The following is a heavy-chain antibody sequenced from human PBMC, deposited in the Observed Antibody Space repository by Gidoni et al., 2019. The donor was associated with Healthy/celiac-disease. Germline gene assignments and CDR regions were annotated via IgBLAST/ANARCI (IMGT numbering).Heavy chain of an antibody. D-gene: IGHD6-19*01. V-gene: IGHV3-23*01. CDR2: IRGSGGST. CDR1: GFTFSSYA. Sequence: EVQLLESGGGLVQPGGSLRLSCAASGFTFSSYAMSWVRQAPGKVLGWVSAIRGSGGSTYYADSVKGRFTISRDNSKNTLYLQMNSLRAEDTAVYYCAKDEVIIAVAAYFDYWGQGTLVTVSS. CDR3: AKDEVIIAVAAYFDY. J-gene: IGHJ4*02.